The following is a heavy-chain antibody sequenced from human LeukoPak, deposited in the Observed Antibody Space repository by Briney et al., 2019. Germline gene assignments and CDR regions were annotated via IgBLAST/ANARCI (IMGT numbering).Heavy chain of an antibody. Sequence: RASVKVSCKASGYIFTTYAMNWVRQAPGQGLEWMGWINTNTGNPTYAQGFTGRFVFSLDTSVSTAYLQISSLKAEDTAVYYCASGISGYENDYWGQGTLVTVSS. CDR2: INTNTGNP. CDR1: GYIFTTYA. CDR3: ASGISGYENDY. V-gene: IGHV7-4-1*02. D-gene: IGHD5-12*01. J-gene: IGHJ4*02.